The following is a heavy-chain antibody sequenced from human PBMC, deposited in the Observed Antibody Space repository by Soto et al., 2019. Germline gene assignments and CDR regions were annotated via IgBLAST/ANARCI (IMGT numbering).Heavy chain of an antibody. CDR3: AGGDRWSTLFHH. V-gene: IGHV4-31*03. Sequence: RLWFTCTFCGGGVTNGGCSWSGIRQHPEMDIEWLGYGSYSGHTYYHPTLKTRVDISIETSKNQLSLQLTSVTAAETPAYYSAGGDRWSTLFHHWGQRHLVTVSS. CDR1: GGGVTNGGCS. CDR2: GSYSGHT. D-gene: IGHD2-8*01. J-gene: IGHJ4*02.